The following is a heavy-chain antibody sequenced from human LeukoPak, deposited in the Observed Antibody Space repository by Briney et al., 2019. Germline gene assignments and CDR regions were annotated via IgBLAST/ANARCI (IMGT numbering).Heavy chain of an antibody. D-gene: IGHD3-22*01. J-gene: IGHJ6*03. V-gene: IGHV1-18*04. CDR1: GYTFTGYY. CDR2: ISAYNGNT. Sequence: EASVKVSCKASGYTFTGYYMHWVRQAPGQGLEWMGWISAYNGNTNYAQKLQGRVTMTTDTSTSTAYMELRSLRSDDTAVYYCARVSGYYPYYYYYMDVWGKGTTVTVSS. CDR3: ARVSGYYPYYYYYMDV.